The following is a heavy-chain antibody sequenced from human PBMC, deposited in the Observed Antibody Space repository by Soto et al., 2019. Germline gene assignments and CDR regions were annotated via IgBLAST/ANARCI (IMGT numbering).Heavy chain of an antibody. CDR3: ARQVINYYGSGSYPDFDY. J-gene: IGHJ4*02. D-gene: IGHD3-10*01. V-gene: IGHV4-59*08. CDR1: GGSISSYY. CDR2: IYYSGST. Sequence: SETLSLTCTVSGGSISSYYWSWIRQPPGKGLEWIGYIYYSGSTNYNPSLKSRVTISVDTSKNQFSLKLSSVTAADTAVYYCARQVINYYGSGSYPDFDYWGQGTLVTVSS.